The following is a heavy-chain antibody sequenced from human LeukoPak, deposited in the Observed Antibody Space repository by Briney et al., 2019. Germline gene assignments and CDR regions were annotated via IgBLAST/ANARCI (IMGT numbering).Heavy chain of an antibody. CDR1: GGSISSGDYY. Sequence: PSQTLSLTCTVSGGSISSGDYYWSWIRQPPGKGLEWIGYIYYSGSTYYNPSLKSRVTISVDTSKNQFSLKLSSVTAADTAVYYCARVVPVLRFLEWSDVNWFDPWGQGTLVTVSS. J-gene: IGHJ5*02. CDR3: ARVVPVLRFLEWSDVNWFDP. CDR2: IYYSGST. V-gene: IGHV4-30-4*08. D-gene: IGHD3-3*01.